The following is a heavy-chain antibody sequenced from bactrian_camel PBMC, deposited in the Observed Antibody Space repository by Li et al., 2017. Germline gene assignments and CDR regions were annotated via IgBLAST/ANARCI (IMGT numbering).Heavy chain of an antibody. D-gene: IGHD5*01. J-gene: IGHJ4*01. CDR1: GFTFSMYA. Sequence: DVQLVESGGGLVQPGGSLRLSCAASGFTFSMYAMSWVRQAPGKGLEWVSAICGGAGSAFYVDSVKGRFTISQERAGNTQRLYLQMNKLKPEDTAVYYCAAGSNYGLSLDRGRFDDWGQGTQVTVS. CDR3: AAGSNYGLSLDRGRFDD. CDR2: ICGGAGSA. V-gene: IGHV3S31*01.